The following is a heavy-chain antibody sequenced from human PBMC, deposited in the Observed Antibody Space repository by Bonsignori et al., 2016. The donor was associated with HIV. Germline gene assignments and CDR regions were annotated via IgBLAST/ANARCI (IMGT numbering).Heavy chain of an antibody. J-gene: IGHJ4*02. CDR2: FNPNSGGA. Sequence: QVHLVQSGAAVKEPGASVRVSCRASGYPFTGYYFHWVRQAPGQGLEWMGWFNPNSGGANLAQKFQGRVTMTRDTSISTAYMELSRLRSDDTAVYYCARSGYTSAADFDYWGQGTLV. D-gene: IGHD5-18*01. CDR3: ARSGYTSAADFDY. CDR1: GYPFTGYY. V-gene: IGHV1-2*02.